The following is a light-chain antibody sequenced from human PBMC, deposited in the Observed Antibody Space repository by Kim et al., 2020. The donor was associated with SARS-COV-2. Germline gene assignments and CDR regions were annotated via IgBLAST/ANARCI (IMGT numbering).Light chain of an antibody. CDR2: GAS. CDR1: QSVSSN. CDR3: QQYNNWPPMYT. J-gene: IGKJ2*01. Sequence: EIVLTQSPGTLSLSPGERATLSCRASQSVSSNLAWYQQKPGQAPRLLIYGASTRATGIPARFSGSGSGTEFTLTISSLQSEDFAVYYCQQYNNWPPMYTFGQGTKLEI. V-gene: IGKV3-15*01.